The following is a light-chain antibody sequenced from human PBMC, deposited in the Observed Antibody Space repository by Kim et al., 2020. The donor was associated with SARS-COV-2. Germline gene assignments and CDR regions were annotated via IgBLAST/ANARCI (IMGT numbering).Light chain of an antibody. Sequence: SASVGDRVTITCRASQSISTWLAWYQQKPGKAPKLLIYHASSLESGVPSRFSGSGSGTEFTLTISSLQPDDSATYYCQQYHAYRTFGQGTKVDIK. CDR1: QSISTW. CDR3: QQYHAYRT. V-gene: IGKV1-5*01. J-gene: IGKJ1*01. CDR2: HAS.